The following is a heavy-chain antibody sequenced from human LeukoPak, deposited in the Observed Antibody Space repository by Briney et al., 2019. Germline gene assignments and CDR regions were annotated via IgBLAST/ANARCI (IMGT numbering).Heavy chain of an antibody. J-gene: IGHJ4*02. D-gene: IGHD1-26*01. CDR2: ISYDGSTK. Sequence: GRSRRLSCAASGFTFSSYAIHWVRQAPGKGLEWVAVISYDGSTKYYADSVKGRFTISRDNSKNTLYLQMNSLRAEDTAVYYCAREPGGSYPPRFDYWGQKTLVSASS. V-gene: IGHV3-30-3*01. CDR3: AREPGGSYPPRFDY. CDR1: GFTFSSYA.